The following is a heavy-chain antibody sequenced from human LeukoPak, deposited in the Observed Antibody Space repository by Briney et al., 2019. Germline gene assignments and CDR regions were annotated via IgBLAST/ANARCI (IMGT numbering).Heavy chain of an antibody. D-gene: IGHD3-22*01. J-gene: IGHJ4*02. Sequence: PGRSLRLSCAASGFTLSSYGMHWVRQAPGKGLEWVAVISYDGSNKYYADSVKGRFTISRDNSKNTLYLQMNSLRAEDTAVYYCAKDGQHYDRKPYYFDYWGQGTLVTVSS. V-gene: IGHV3-30*18. CDR3: AKDGQHYDRKPYYFDY. CDR2: ISYDGSNK. CDR1: GFTLSSYG.